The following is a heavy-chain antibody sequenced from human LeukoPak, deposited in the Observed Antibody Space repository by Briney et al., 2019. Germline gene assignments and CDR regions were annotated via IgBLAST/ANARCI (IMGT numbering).Heavy chain of an antibody. D-gene: IGHD6-13*01. Sequence: SETLSLTCTISGGSISSSSSFWGWIRQPPGKGLEWIGSVYYGGGTYYNPSLKSPVTISLDASKNQFSLKVTSVTAADTAVYYCARRASSSWYFDYWGQGTLVTVSS. CDR1: GGSISSSSSF. J-gene: IGHJ4*02. CDR2: VYYGGGT. V-gene: IGHV4-39*01. CDR3: ARRASSSWYFDY.